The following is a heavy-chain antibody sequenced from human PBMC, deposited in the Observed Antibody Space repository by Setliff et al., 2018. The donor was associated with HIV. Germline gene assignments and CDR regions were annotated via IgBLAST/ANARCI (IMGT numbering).Heavy chain of an antibody. CDR1: GYTFTGYY. D-gene: IGHD3-22*01. Sequence: ASVKVSCKASGYTFTGYYMHWVRQAPGQGLEWMGWINPNSGGTNYAQKFQGRVTMTRDTSISTAYMELSRLRSEDTAVYYCARDRYYDSSGYYWFDAFDIWGQGTMVTVSS. V-gene: IGHV1-2*02. CDR3: ARDRYYDSSGYYWFDAFDI. J-gene: IGHJ3*02. CDR2: INPNSGGT.